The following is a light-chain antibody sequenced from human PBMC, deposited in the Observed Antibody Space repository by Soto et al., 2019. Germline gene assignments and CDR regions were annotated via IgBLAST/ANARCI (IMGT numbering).Light chain of an antibody. J-gene: IGKJ4*01. Sequence: DIQMTQSPSTLSAKVGDRVTITCRASQSISGWLAWYQQKPGKAPKLLIYDASSLESGVPSRFSGSGSGTEFTLTISSLQPDDFATYYCQQSHSKPLTFGGGTKV. CDR2: DAS. CDR1: QSISGW. CDR3: QQSHSKPLT. V-gene: IGKV1-5*01.